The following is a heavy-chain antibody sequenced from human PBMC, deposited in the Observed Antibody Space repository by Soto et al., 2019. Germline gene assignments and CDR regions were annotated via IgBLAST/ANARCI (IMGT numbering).Heavy chain of an antibody. Sequence: QVQLVQSRAEVKKPGSSVKVSCKASGVTFSSYTISWVRQAPGQGLEWMGRIIPILGIANYAQKCQGRVTITADKSTSTAYMELSSLRSEDTAVYYCAREQYGGDPMIWGQGTLVTVSS. V-gene: IGHV1-69*08. CDR2: IIPILGIA. CDR1: GVTFSSYT. CDR3: AREQYGGDPMI. D-gene: IGHD2-21*02. J-gene: IGHJ4*02.